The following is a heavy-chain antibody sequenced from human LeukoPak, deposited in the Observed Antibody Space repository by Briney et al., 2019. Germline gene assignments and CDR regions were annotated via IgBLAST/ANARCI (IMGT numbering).Heavy chain of an antibody. D-gene: IGHD4-11*01. J-gene: IGHJ6*02. CDR1: GFTFSSYA. CDR3: ASISTVPYYYYYGMDV. V-gene: IGHV3-7*01. CDR2: IKQDGSEK. Sequence: GGSLRLSCAASGFTFSSYAMSWVRQAPGKGLEWVANIKQDGSEKYYVDSVKGRFTISRDNAKNSLYLQMNSLRAEDTAVYYCASISTVPYYYYYGMDVWGQGTTVTVSS.